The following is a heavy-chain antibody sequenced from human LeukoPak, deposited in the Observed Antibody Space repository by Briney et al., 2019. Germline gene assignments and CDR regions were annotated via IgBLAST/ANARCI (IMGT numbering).Heavy chain of an antibody. CDR1: GGSISSYY. Sequence: SETLSLTCTVSGGSISSYYWSWIRRPPGKGLEWIGYIYYSGSTNYNPSLKSRVTISVDTSKNQFSLKLSSVTAADTAVYYCARDGYCSGGSCQEDAFDIWGQGTMVTVSS. CDR2: IYYSGST. V-gene: IGHV4-59*01. CDR3: ARDGYCSGGSCQEDAFDI. J-gene: IGHJ3*02. D-gene: IGHD2-15*01.